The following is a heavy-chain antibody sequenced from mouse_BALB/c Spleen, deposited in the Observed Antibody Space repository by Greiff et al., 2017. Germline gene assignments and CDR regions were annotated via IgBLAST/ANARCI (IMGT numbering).Heavy chain of an antibody. J-gene: IGHJ4*01. CDR2: INPYNGGT. CDR3: ARGGYRYDGSYYYAMDY. Sequence: VQLQQSGPELVKPGASMKISCKASGYSFTGYTMNWVKQSHGKNLEWIGLINPYNGGTSYNQKFKGKATLTVDKSSSTAYMELLSLTSEDSAVYYCARGGYRYDGSYYYAMDYWGQGTSVTVSS. CDR1: GYSFTGYT. D-gene: IGHD2-14*01. V-gene: IGHV1-18*01.